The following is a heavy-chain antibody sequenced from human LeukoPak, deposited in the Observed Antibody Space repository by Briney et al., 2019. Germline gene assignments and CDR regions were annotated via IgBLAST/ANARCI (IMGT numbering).Heavy chain of an antibody. CDR1: GYTFTSYY. D-gene: IGHD3-10*01. Sequence: ASVKVSCKASGYTFTSYYMHWVRQAPGQGLEWMGIINPSGGSTSYAQKFQGRVTMTRDTSTSTVYMELSSLRSEDTAVYYCAKQGWFGELFDYWGQGTLVTVSS. CDR3: AKQGWFGELFDY. J-gene: IGHJ4*02. CDR2: INPSGGST. V-gene: IGHV1-46*01.